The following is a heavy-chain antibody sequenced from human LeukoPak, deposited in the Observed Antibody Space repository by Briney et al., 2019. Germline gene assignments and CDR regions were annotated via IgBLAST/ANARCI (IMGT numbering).Heavy chain of an antibody. V-gene: IGHV3-21*04. Sequence: GGSLRLSCAASGFTFSSYSMNWVRQAPGKGLEWVSSISSSSSYIYYADSVKGRFTISRDNAKNSLYLQMNSLRAEDTAVYYCARANYDILTGYYEGGSYNYHYMDVWGKGTTVTVSS. J-gene: IGHJ6*03. CDR3: ARANYDILTGYYEGGSYNYHYMDV. CDR1: GFTFSSYS. CDR2: ISSSSSYI. D-gene: IGHD3-9*01.